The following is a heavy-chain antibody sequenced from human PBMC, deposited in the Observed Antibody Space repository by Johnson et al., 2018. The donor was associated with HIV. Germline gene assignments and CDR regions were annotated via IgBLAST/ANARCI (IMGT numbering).Heavy chain of an antibody. CDR3: AKERGKRWLHPRDAFDI. D-gene: IGHD5-24*01. CDR1: GFTFSSYG. J-gene: IGHJ3*02. Sequence: QVQLVESGGGVVQPGRSLRLSCAASGFTFSSYGMHWVRQAPGKGLEWVAVIWYDGSNKYYADSVKGRFTISRDNSKNTLYLRMNSLRAEETAVYLCAKERGKRWLHPRDAFDIWGQGTMVTVSS. CDR2: IWYDGSNK. V-gene: IGHV3-33*06.